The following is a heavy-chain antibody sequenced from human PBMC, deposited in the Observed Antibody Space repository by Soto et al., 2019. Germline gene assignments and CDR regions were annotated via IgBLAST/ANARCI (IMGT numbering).Heavy chain of an antibody. CDR3: ARDQWGVVVITRDYYYYGMDV. CDR1: AFTFNNYA. CDR2: ISSSSSSI. D-gene: IGHD3-22*01. V-gene: IGHV3-21*01. J-gene: IGHJ6*02. Sequence: GGSLSLSCAASAFTFNNYAMSWVRQAPGKGLEWVSGISSSSSSIYYADSVKGRFTISRDNAKNSLYLQMNSLRAEDTAVYYCARDQWGVVVITRDYYYYGMDVWGQGTTVTVSS.